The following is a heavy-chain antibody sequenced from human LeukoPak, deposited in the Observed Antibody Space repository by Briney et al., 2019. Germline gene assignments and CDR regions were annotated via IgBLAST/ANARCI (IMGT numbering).Heavy chain of an antibody. V-gene: IGHV4-34*01. CDR3: ARDMVTAIFDY. J-gene: IGHJ4*02. CDR2: INHSVST. Sequence: SETLSLTCAVYGGSFSGYYWSWIRQPPGKGLEWIGEINHSVSTNYNPSLKSRVTISVDTSKNQFSLKLSSVTAADTAVYYCARDMVTAIFDYWGQGTLVTVSS. CDR1: GGSFSGYY. D-gene: IGHD2-21*02.